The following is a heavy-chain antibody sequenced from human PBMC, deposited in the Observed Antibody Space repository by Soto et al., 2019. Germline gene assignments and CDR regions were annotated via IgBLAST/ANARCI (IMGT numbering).Heavy chain of an antibody. CDR1: GFTFSSYW. CDR2: IKQDGSEK. J-gene: IGHJ6*02. Sequence: QSGGSLRLSCAASGFTFSSYWMSWVRQSPGKGLEWVANIKQDGSEKYYVDSVKGRFTISRDNAKNSLYLQMNSLRAEDTAVYYCAIFSSSFYYYYGMDVWGQGTTVTVSS. CDR3: AIFSSSFYYYYGMDV. V-gene: IGHV3-7*01. D-gene: IGHD6-6*01.